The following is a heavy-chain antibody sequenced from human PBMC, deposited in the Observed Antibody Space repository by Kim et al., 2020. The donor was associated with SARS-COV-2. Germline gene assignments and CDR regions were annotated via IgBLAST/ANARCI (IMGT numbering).Heavy chain of an antibody. CDR3: ARGTGHYGLTYYFAY. D-gene: IGHD3-9*01. CDR1: GFTFSSYS. CDR2: ITPTSSTT. J-gene: IGHJ4*02. Sequence: GGSLRLSCAAFGFTFSSYSMNWVRQAPGKGLEWVSYITPTSSTTNYADSLKGRFTTSRDNAKNSLFLQMNSLGAEDTAVYYCARGTGHYGLTYYFAYWGQGTLVTVSS. V-gene: IGHV3-48*01.